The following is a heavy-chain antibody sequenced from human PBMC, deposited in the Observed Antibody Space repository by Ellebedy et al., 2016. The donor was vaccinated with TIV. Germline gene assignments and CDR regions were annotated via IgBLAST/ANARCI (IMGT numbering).Heavy chain of an antibody. V-gene: IGHV1-18*04. D-gene: IGHD5-18*01. Sequence: AASVKVSCKASGYKFINYGYTWVRQAPGQGLEWVGYISSHNGNSNYGKNFGGRVTMTTDRPTATVFMELGSLRSDDTAMYYCARTRYSSSWPDFWGQGTLVTGSS. CDR3: ARTRYSSSWPDF. CDR2: ISSHNGNS. J-gene: IGHJ4*02. CDR1: GYKFINYG.